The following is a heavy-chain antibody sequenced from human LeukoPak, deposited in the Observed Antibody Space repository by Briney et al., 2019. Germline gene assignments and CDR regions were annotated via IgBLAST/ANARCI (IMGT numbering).Heavy chain of an antibody. D-gene: IGHD6-13*01. CDR1: GFTFSSYS. CDR2: ISSSSSYI. V-gene: IGHV3-21*01. Sequence: GGSLRLSCAASGFTFSSYSMKWVRQAPGRGLEWVSSISSSSSYIYYADSVKGRFTISRDNAKNSLYLQMNSLRAEDTAVYYCARDQEQQLVPDAFDIWGQGTMVTVSS. CDR3: ARDQEQQLVPDAFDI. J-gene: IGHJ3*02.